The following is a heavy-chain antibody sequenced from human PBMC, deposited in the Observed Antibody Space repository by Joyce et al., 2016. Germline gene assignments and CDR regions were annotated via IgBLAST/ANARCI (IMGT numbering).Heavy chain of an antibody. J-gene: IGHJ5*01. V-gene: IGHV1-46*01. Sequence: QVHLVQSGAEVKKPGASVKVSCKASGYTLTDYHMNWVRQAPGRGLEWIGVISPSDGSTLYAQRFQGRVTMTSDASTSTVYLEVNSLRSEDTAMYYCARDRGIAVTGPYLEDNWFDFWGQGALVTVSS. CDR1: GYTLTDYH. CDR3: ARDRGIAVTGPYLEDNWFDF. D-gene: IGHD6-19*01. CDR2: ISPSDGST.